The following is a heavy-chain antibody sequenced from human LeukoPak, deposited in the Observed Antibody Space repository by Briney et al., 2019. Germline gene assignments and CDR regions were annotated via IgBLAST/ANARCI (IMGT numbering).Heavy chain of an antibody. CDR1: GGSINNYY. J-gene: IGHJ6*03. V-gene: IGHV4-59*01. CDR2: IYYSGST. Sequence: SETLSLTCTVSGGSINNYYWSWIRQPPGKGLEWIGYIYYSGSTNYNPSLKSRVTISVDTSKNQFSLRLSSVTAADTAVYYCARGSAGYYYYMDVWGKGTTVTISS. CDR3: ARGSAGYYYYMDV.